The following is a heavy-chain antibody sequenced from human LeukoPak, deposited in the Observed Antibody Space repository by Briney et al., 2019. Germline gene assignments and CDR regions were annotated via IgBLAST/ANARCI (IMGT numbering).Heavy chain of an antibody. CDR3: ASRATVTTDRFWFDP. Sequence: GGSLRLSCAASGFTVSTNYMSWVRQTPGKGLEWVSVIYSGGSTYYADSVRGRFAISRDNSKNTLYLQMNSLRAEDTAVYYCASRATVTTDRFWFDPWGQGTLVTVSS. V-gene: IGHV3-53*01. D-gene: IGHD4-11*01. CDR1: GFTVSTNY. CDR2: IYSGGST. J-gene: IGHJ5*02.